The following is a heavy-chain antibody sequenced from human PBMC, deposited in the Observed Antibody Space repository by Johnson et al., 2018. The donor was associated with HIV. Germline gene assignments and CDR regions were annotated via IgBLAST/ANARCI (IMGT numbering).Heavy chain of an antibody. J-gene: IGHJ3*02. CDR2: ISYDGSNK. CDR1: GFTFSSYA. V-gene: IGHV3-30-3*01. CDR3: ARQGWLQLAHAFDI. Sequence: VQLVESGGGVVQPGRSLRLSCAASGFTFSSYAMHWVRQAPGKGLEWVAVISYDGSNKYSADSVKGRFTISRDNSKNTLYLQMNSLRAEDTAVYYCARQGWLQLAHAFDIWGQGTMVTVSS. D-gene: IGHD5-24*01.